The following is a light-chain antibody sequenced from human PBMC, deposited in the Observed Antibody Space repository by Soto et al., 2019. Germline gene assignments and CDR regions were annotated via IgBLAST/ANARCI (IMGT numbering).Light chain of an antibody. Sequence: QSVLTQPPSASGTPGQRVTISCSGSSSNIGSNTVNWYQQLPGTAPKLLIYSNNQRPSGVPDRFSGSKSGTSASLAISGLQSEDEADYYCAAWDDSLNGPYVVLGGGTKLTVL. J-gene: IGLJ2*01. CDR3: AAWDDSLNGPYVV. CDR2: SNN. CDR1: SSNIGSNT. V-gene: IGLV1-44*01.